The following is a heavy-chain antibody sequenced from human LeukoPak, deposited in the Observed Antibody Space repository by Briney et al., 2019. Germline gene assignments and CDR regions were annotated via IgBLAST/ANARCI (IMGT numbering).Heavy chain of an antibody. CDR3: ARVSYDFWSGYSTVYYFDY. D-gene: IGHD3-3*01. CDR2: ISAYNGNT. V-gene: IGHV1-18*01. CDR1: GYTFTSYG. Sequence: GASVKVSCKDSGYTFTSYGISWVRQAPGQGLEWMGWISAYNGNTNYAQKLQGRVTMTTDTSTSTAYMELRSLRSDDTAVYYCARVSYDFWSGYSTVYYFDYWGQGTLVTVSS. J-gene: IGHJ4*02.